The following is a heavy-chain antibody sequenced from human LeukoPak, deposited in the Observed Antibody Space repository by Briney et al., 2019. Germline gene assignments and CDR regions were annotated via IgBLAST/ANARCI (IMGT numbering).Heavy chain of an antibody. CDR2: INPPSGDT. Sequence: ASVKVSRKASGYTFTSYYVHWLRQPPPRGLQWLGIINPPSGDTNCAQSFQGRVTMTRDMSTSTVYMELSSLRSEDTAVYYCARYGFSSVWQGGWHAFDIWGHGTMVTVSS. D-gene: IGHD6-25*01. V-gene: IGHV1-46*01. CDR3: ARYGFSSVWQGGWHAFDI. J-gene: IGHJ3*02. CDR1: GYTFTSYY.